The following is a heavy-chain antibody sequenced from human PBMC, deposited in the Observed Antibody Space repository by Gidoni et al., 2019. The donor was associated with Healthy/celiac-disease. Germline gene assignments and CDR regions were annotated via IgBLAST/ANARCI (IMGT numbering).Heavy chain of an antibody. V-gene: IGHV3-9*01. J-gene: IGHJ3*02. CDR3: AKDLVGATDDAFDI. CDR2: ISWNSGSI. D-gene: IGHD1-26*01. Sequence: EVQLVESGGGLVQPGRSLRLSCAASGFTFDDYAIHWVRQAPGKGLEWVSGISWNSGSIGYADSVKGRFTISRDNAKNSLYLQMNSLRAEDTALYYCAKDLVGATDDAFDIWGQGTMVTVSS. CDR1: GFTFDDYA.